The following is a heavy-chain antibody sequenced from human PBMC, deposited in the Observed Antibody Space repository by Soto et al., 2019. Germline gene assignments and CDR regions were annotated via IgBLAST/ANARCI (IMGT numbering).Heavy chain of an antibody. CDR3: AKGSRGYGYGWDF. V-gene: IGHV3-30*18. Sequence: PGGSLRLSCAASGFTFSSYGFHWVRQAPGKGLEWVAVISYDGGNKYYADSVKGRFTISRDNSKNTLYLQMNSLRAEDTAVYYCAKGSRGYGYGWDFWGQGTLVTVSS. J-gene: IGHJ4*02. CDR2: ISYDGGNK. CDR1: GFTFSSYG. D-gene: IGHD5-18*01.